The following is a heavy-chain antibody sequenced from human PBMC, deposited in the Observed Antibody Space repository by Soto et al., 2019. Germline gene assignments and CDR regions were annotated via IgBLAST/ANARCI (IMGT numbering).Heavy chain of an antibody. CDR3: AREMVVVVAATNDGFDI. D-gene: IGHD2-15*01. CDR2: ISPIFGTV. CDR1: GCTFSSYA. Sequence: SVKVSCKASGCTFSSYAISWVRQAPGQGREWMGGISPIFGTVNYAQKFQGRVTITADESTNTDYMELSSLRSEDTAVYYCAREMVVVVAATNDGFDIWGQGTTVTVSS. V-gene: IGHV1-69*13. J-gene: IGHJ3*02.